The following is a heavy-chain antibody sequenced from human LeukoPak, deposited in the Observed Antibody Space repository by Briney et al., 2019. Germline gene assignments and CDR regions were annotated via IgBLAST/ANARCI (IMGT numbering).Heavy chain of an antibody. V-gene: IGHV4-38-2*01. Sequence: SETLSLTCAVSGYSISSGYYWGWIRQPPGKGLEWIGSIYHSGSTYYNPSLKSRVTISVDTSKNQFSLKLSSVTAADTAVYYCARCADKGPARKFDPRGQGTLVTVSS. CDR2: IYHSGST. D-gene: IGHD3-9*01. CDR1: GYSISSGYY. CDR3: ARCADKGPARKFDP. J-gene: IGHJ5*02.